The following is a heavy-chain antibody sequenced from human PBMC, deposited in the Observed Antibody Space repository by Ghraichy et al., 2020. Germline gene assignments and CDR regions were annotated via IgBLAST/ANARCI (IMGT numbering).Heavy chain of an antibody. CDR2: IYWDDDK. CDR3: AHRLLNPANYYSYFGMDV. D-gene: IGHD6-25*01. J-gene: IGHJ6*02. V-gene: IGHV2-5*02. CDR1: GFSLSTSGVG. Sequence: SGPTLVKPTQTLTLTCTFSGFSLSTSGVGVGWIRQPPGKALEWLALIYWDDDKRNSPSLKNRLSITKDTSKNQVVLTMTNMDPVDTATYYCAHRLLNPANYYSYFGMDVWGQGTTVTVSS.